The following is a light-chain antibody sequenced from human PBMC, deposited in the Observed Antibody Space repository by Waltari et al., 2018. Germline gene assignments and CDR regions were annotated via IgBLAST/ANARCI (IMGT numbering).Light chain of an antibody. CDR1: QSVLYSSNNKNF. V-gene: IGKV4-1*01. J-gene: IGKJ2*01. Sequence: DIVMTQSPDSLAVSLGERATINSKSSQSVLYSSNNKNFLAWYQQKPGQPPKLLLSWASTRESGVSDRFSGGGSETDFTLTISSLQTEDVAVYYCQQYYDTPYTFGQGTKLEIK. CDR3: QQYYDTPYT. CDR2: WAS.